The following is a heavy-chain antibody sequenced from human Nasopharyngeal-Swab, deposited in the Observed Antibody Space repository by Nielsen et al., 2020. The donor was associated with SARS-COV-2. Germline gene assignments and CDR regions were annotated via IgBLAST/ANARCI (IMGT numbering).Heavy chain of an antibody. Sequence: GGSLRLSCAASGLSFSEFWMYWVRQAPGKGLEWVASINKDGSEKYYGDSVRGRLTTSRDNAENSLSLQMNSLRGEDTAVYYCARDRGYYAFDYWGQGTLVTVSS. D-gene: IGHD5-12*01. CDR3: ARDRGYYAFDY. J-gene: IGHJ4*02. CDR1: GLSFSEFW. V-gene: IGHV3-7*01. CDR2: INKDGSEK.